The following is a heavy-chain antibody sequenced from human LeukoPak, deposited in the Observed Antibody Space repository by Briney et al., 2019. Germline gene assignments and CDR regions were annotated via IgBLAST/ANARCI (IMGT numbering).Heavy chain of an antibody. J-gene: IGHJ4*02. Sequence: SETLSLTCTVSGASISSNTYYWAWVRQPPGKGLEWIGFIYYSGSTYYNPSLKSRVTISVDTSKNPFSLKLSSVTAADTAVYYCASTERCSTTCPLDYWGQGTLVAVSS. CDR1: GASISSNTYY. V-gene: IGHV4-39*01. D-gene: IGHD2-2*01. CDR3: ASTERCSTTCPLDY. CDR2: IYYSGST.